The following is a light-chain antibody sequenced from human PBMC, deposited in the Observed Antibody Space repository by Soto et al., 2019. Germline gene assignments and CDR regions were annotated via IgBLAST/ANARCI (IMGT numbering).Light chain of an antibody. CDR2: DVS. V-gene: IGLV2-14*01. J-gene: IGLJ1*01. CDR1: SSDVAGYNY. Sequence: QSALTQPASVSGSPGQSITISCTGTSSDVAGYNYVSWYQQHPGKAPKLMIYDVSYRPSGVSNRFSGSKSGNTASLTISGLQAEDEADYYCSSYTSSSTYVFGTGTKVTVL. CDR3: SSYTSSSTYV.